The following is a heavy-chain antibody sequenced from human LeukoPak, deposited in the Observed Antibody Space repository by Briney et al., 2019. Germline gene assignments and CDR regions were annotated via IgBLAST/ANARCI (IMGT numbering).Heavy chain of an antibody. V-gene: IGHV3-74*01. J-gene: IGHJ4*02. Sequence: GGSLRLSCAASGFPFSSYSMHWVRHAPGKGLVWVSRINSDGSSTIYADSVKGRFTISRDNAKNTLYLQMNGLRAEDTAIYYCTRNWIHDCWGQGALVTVSS. CDR2: INSDGSST. CDR3: TRNWIHDC. CDR1: GFPFSSYS. D-gene: IGHD5-18*01.